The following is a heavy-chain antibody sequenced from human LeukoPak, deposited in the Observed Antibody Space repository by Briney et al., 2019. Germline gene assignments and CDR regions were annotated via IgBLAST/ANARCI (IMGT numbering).Heavy chain of an antibody. CDR1: GGSISSYY. CDR2: IYTSGST. D-gene: IGHD5-18*01. CDR3: AATRGYTYFY. J-gene: IGHJ4*02. Sequence: SETLSLTCTVSGGSISSYYWSWIRQPAGKGLEWVGRIYTSGSTNYNPSLKTRVTMSVDTSKKPLSLKLSSVTAADTAVYYCAATRGYTYFYWGQGILATVPS. V-gene: IGHV4-4*07.